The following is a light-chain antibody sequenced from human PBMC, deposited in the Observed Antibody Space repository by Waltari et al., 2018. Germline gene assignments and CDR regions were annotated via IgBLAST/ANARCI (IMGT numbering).Light chain of an antibody. Sequence: EIVLTQSPATLSLSPGESATLSCTASQTVRYSLVWYQQTSGQIPRLLIYDASNRAPGIPARFSGTGSGTDFSLTISSLEPEDFAVYFCQERNTWPPRGTFGQGTRLEIK. CDR2: DAS. V-gene: IGKV3-11*01. CDR1: QTVRYS. J-gene: IGKJ5*01. CDR3: QERNTWPPRGT.